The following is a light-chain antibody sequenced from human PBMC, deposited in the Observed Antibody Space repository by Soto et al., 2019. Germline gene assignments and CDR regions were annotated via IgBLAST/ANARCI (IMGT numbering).Light chain of an antibody. Sequence: DIQMTQSPSTLSASVGDRVTITCRASQSISSWLAWYQQKPGQAPKLLNYDASNLESGIPSRFSGSGSGTEFTLTISSLQPDDFATYYCQQYDTYSWTFGQGTKVDIK. V-gene: IGKV1-5*01. CDR3: QQYDTYSWT. J-gene: IGKJ1*01. CDR2: DAS. CDR1: QSISSW.